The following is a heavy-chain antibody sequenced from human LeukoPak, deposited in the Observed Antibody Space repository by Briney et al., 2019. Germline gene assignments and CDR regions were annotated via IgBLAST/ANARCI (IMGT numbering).Heavy chain of an antibody. D-gene: IGHD3-10*01. V-gene: IGHV4-61*02. CDR3: ARQLVLLWFGDTNYFDY. CDR1: GGSISSGSYY. Sequence: SETLSLTCTVSGGSISSGSYYWSWIRQPAGKGLEWIGRIYTSGSTNYNPSLKSRVTISVDTSKNQFSLKLSSVTAADTAVYYCARQLVLLWFGDTNYFDYWGQGTLVTVSS. CDR2: IYTSGST. J-gene: IGHJ4*02.